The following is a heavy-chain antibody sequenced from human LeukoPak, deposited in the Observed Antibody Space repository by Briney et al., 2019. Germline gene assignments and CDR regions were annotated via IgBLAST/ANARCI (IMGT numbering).Heavy chain of an antibody. CDR2: INPTGGST. CDR1: GYTFTNYY. Sequence: ASVKVSCKASGYTFTNYYMNWVRQAPGQGLEWMGVINPTGGSTSYAQKFQGRVTMTRDTSTSTVYMELSSLRSEDTAVYYCARGLEYYDSSGSHFDYWGQGTLVTVSS. J-gene: IGHJ4*02. V-gene: IGHV1-46*01. CDR3: ARGLEYYDSSGSHFDY. D-gene: IGHD3-22*01.